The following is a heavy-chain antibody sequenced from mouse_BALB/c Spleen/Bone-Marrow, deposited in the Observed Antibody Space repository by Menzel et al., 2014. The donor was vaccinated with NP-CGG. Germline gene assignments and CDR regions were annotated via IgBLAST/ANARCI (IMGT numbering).Heavy chain of an antibody. D-gene: IGHD1-1*01. J-gene: IGHJ2*02. V-gene: IGHV1S81*02. CDR3: ARGRTTVVSDY. CDR2: INPSNGRT. Sequence: QVQLQQSGAELVKPGASVKLSCKASGYTFTSYWMHWVKQRPGQGLEWIGEINPSNGRTNYNEKFKSKATLTVDKSSSTAYMQLSSLASEDSAVYYCARGRTTVVSDYWGQGTSLTVSS. CDR1: GYTFTSYW.